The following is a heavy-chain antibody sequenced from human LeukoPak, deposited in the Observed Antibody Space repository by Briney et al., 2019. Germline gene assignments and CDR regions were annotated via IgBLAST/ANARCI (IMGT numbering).Heavy chain of an antibody. CDR2: IYYSGST. D-gene: IGHD2-2*01. V-gene: IGHV4-59*01. CDR1: GGSISSYY. J-gene: IGHJ6*03. CDR3: ARVTIVVVPAAMHYYYYMDV. Sequence: PSETLSLTCTVSGGSISSYYWSWIRQPPGKGLEWIGYIYYSGSTNYNPSLKSRVTISVDTSKNQFSLKLSSVTAADTAVYYCARVTIVVVPAAMHYYYYMDVWGKGTTVTVSS.